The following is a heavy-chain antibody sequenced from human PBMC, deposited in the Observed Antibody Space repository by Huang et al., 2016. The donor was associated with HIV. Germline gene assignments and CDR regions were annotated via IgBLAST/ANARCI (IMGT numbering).Heavy chain of an antibody. Sequence: QVQLVQSGAEVKKPGASVKVSCKASGYSFTTYALHWVRQAPGHRLEWMGWINPGNGNTNYSPKFQGRVTITRDTSASTVYMEVSSLTFEDTAVYYCAREFVIFGAPLWPAYWGQGTLISVSS. CDR2: INPGNGNT. J-gene: IGHJ4*02. CDR3: AREFVIFGAPLWPAY. D-gene: IGHD2-21*01. V-gene: IGHV1-3*01. CDR1: GYSFTTYA.